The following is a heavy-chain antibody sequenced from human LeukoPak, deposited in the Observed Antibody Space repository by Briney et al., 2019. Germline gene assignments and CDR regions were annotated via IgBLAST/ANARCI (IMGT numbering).Heavy chain of an antibody. CDR2: IYHCGNT. CDR3: ARHEYSGSYDYPRD. V-gene: IGHV4-38-2*02. J-gene: IGHJ4*02. CDR1: GYSINTAYY. Sequence: SETLSLTCTVSGYSINTAYYWGWIRQPPGKGLEWIGTIYHCGNTYSNPSLKSRVTISVDTSKNSICLNLTSATAADTAIYYCARHEYSGSYDYPRDWGQGNLVTVSS. D-gene: IGHD1-26*01.